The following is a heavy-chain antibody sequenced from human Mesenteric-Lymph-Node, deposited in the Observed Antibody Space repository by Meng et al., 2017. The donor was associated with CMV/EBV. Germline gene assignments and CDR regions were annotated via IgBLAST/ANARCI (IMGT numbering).Heavy chain of an antibody. V-gene: IGHV4-59*01. D-gene: IGHD4-17*01. CDR2: IYYSGST. CDR1: NGSISSYF. CDR3: ARGDRGTDYGDYYFDY. Sequence: SETLSLTCTVSNGSISSYFWSWIRQPPGKGLEWIGYIYYSGSTNYNPSLKSRVTISVDTSKNQFSLKLSSVTAADTAVYYCARGDRGTDYGDYYFDYWGQGTLVTVSS. J-gene: IGHJ4*02.